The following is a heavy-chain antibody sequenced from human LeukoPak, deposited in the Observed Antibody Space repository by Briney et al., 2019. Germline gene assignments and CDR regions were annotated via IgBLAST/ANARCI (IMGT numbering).Heavy chain of an antibody. CDR2: IIPIFGTA. V-gene: IGHV1-69*13. CDR3: ARERGIRGAYDFWSGYTIGGDAFDI. Sequence: SVKVSCKASGGTFSSYAISWVRQAPGQGLEWMGGIIPIFGTANYAQKFQGRVTITADESTSTAYMELSSLRSDDTAVYYCARERGIRGAYDFWSGYTIGGDAFDIWGQGTMVTVSS. D-gene: IGHD3-3*01. CDR1: GGTFSSYA. J-gene: IGHJ3*02.